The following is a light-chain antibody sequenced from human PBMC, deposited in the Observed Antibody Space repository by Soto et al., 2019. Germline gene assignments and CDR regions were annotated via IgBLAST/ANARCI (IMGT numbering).Light chain of an antibody. V-gene: IGLV2-8*01. CDR1: SSDVGGYNF. J-gene: IGLJ1*01. CDR2: EVN. Sequence: SALTQPPSASGSPGQSVTISCTGTSSDVGGYNFVSWYQQHPGKAPKLIIYEVNKRPSGVPDRFSASKSGNTASLTVSGLQAEDEADYYCSSYAGTNNRYVFGTGTKVTVL. CDR3: SSYAGTNNRYV.